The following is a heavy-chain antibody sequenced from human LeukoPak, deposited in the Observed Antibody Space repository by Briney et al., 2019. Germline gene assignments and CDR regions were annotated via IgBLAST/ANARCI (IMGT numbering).Heavy chain of an antibody. V-gene: IGHV4-30-4*08. J-gene: IGHJ4*02. CDR2: IYYSGST. D-gene: IGHD6-19*01. CDR3: ARNLYSSGWHPFDY. Sequence: SWVRQPPGKGLEWIGYIYYSGSTYYNPSLKSRLTMSVDTSKSQFSLELSSVTAADTAIYYCARNLYSSGWHPFDYWGQGTLVTVSS.